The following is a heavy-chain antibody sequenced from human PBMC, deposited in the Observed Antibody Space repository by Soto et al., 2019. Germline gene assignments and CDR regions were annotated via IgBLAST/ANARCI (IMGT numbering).Heavy chain of an antibody. V-gene: IGHV2-5*02. CDR3: AHRDRASGGLFDY. CDR1: GFSLDTSGAA. Sequence: QITLKESGPTLVKPTQTLTLTCTFSGFSLDTSGAAVGWIRQPPGKGLEWLSVIYWDDDKRSSPSLRSRLTITKDTSKNQVVLRMTNMDPADTGTSYCAHRDRASGGLFDYWGQGTLVTVSS. D-gene: IGHD3-10*01. J-gene: IGHJ4*02. CDR2: IYWDDDK.